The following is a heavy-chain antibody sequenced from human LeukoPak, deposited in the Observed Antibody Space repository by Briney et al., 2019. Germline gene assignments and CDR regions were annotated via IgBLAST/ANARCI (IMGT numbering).Heavy chain of an antibody. J-gene: IGHJ4*02. Sequence: SETLSLTCAVYGGSFSGYYWSWIRQPPGKGLEWIGEINHSGNTNYNPSLKSRVTISVDTSKNQFSLKLSSVTAADTAVYYCARGGIAAAGIDYWGQGTLVTVSS. V-gene: IGHV4-34*01. D-gene: IGHD6-13*01. CDR2: INHSGNT. CDR1: GGSFSGYY. CDR3: ARGGIAAAGIDY.